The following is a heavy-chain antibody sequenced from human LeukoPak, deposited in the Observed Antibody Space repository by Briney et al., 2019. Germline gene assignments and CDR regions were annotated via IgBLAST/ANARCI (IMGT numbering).Heavy chain of an antibody. D-gene: IGHD3-16*01. V-gene: IGHV3-30*02. CDR1: GFTLSSYG. CDR2: IHYDGSNK. CDR3: PRVAGYVWGSFPNWFDP. Sequence: GGSLRLSCAASGFTLSSYGMHWVRQAPGKGLEWVAFIHYDGSNKYYADSVKGRFTISRDNSKNTLYLQMNSLRAEDTAVYYCPRVAGYVWGSFPNWFDPWGQGTLVTVSS. J-gene: IGHJ5*02.